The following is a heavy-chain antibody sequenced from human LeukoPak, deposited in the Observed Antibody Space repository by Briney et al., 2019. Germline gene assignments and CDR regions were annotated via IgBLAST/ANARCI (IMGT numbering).Heavy chain of an antibody. Sequence: HPGGSLRLSCAASGFTFSSYAMSWVRQAPGKGLEWVSAISGSGGSTYYADSVKGRFTISRDNSKNALYLQLNSLRPEDTAVYYCARDRVVASLWYFDLWGRGTQVAV. CDR2: ISGSGGST. V-gene: IGHV3-23*01. CDR3: ARDRVVASLWYFDL. D-gene: IGHD2-15*01. J-gene: IGHJ2*01. CDR1: GFTFSSYA.